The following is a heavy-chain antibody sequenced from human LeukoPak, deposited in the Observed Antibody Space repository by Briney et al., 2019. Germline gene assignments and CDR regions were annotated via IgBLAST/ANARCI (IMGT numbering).Heavy chain of an antibody. V-gene: IGHV3-23*01. Sequence: GGSLRLSCAASGFTFSNYAMSWVRQAPGKGLEWVSVISGSGGRTYYADSVKGRFTISRDNSRNTVYLQMNSLRAEDTAVYYCAKGKRLRYFDRTKYYFDYWGQGTLVTVSS. J-gene: IGHJ4*02. CDR3: AKGKRLRYFDRTKYYFDY. D-gene: IGHD3-9*01. CDR2: ISGSGGRT. CDR1: GFTFSNYA.